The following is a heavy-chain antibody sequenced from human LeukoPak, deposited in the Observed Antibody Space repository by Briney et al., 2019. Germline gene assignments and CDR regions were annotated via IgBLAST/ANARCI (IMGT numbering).Heavy chain of an antibody. CDR2: VNRDGSET. J-gene: IGHJ6*02. V-gene: IGHV3-7*03. Sequence: GGSLRLSCVASGFTFSGYWMTWVRQVPGRGPEWVANVNRDGSETYYLDSVKGRFTISKDNAKNSLYLQMNSLRAEDTALYHCARNNGMDVWGQGTTVIVSS. CDR3: ARNNGMDV. CDR1: GFTFSGYW.